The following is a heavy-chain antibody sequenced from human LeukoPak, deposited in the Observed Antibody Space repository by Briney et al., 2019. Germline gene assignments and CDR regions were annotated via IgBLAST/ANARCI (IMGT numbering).Heavy chain of an antibody. CDR2: ISYDGSNK. CDR1: GFTFSSYA. V-gene: IGHV3-30-3*01. CDR3: ARGDIVVVPAAIGVDY. D-gene: IGHD2-2*02. Sequence: PGRSLRLSCAASGFTFSSYAMHWVRQAPGKGLEWVAVISYDGSNKYYADSVKGRFTISRDNSKNTLYLQMNSLRAEDAAVYYCARGDIVVVPAAIGVDYWGQGTLVTVSS. J-gene: IGHJ4*02.